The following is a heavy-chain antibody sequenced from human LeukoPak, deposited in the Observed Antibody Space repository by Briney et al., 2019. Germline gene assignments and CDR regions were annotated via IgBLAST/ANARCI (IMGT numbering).Heavy chain of an antibody. CDR2: FYNSGT. Sequence: PSETLSLTCTVSGGSISSYSWSWIRQPPGKGLEWVGAFYNSGTNYNPSLTVRVTFVVDTSKNQFALRLSSVTAADTATYYRATSRGSDGSGTYWGQGTLVTVSS. CDR3: ATSRGSDGSGTY. CDR1: GGSISSYS. V-gene: IGHV4-59*01. D-gene: IGHD3-10*01. J-gene: IGHJ4*02.